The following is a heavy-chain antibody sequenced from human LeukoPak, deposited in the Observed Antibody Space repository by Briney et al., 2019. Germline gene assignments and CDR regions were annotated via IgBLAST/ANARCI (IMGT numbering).Heavy chain of an antibody. CDR1: GGSISSSSYY. J-gene: IGHJ4*02. Sequence: PSETLSLTCTVSGGSISSSSYYWGWIRQPPGKGLEWIGSIYYSGSTYYNPSLKSRVTVSVDTSKNQFSLKLSSVTAADTAVYYCASLRERSYYARGFDYWGQGTLVTVSS. CDR3: ASLRERSYYARGFDY. V-gene: IGHV4-39*01. CDR2: IYYSGST. D-gene: IGHD4-11*01.